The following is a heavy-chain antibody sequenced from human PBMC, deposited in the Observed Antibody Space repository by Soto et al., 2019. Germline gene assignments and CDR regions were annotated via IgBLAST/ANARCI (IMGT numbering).Heavy chain of an antibody. Sequence: SETLSLTCAVYGGSFSGYYWSWIRQPPGKGLEWIGEINHSGSTNYNPSLKSRVTISVDTSKNQFSLKLSSVTAADTAVYYCARGVRATKGSADYWGQGTLVTVSS. CDR1: GGSFSGYY. CDR2: INHSGST. D-gene: IGHD1-26*01. CDR3: ARGVRATKGSADY. J-gene: IGHJ4*02. V-gene: IGHV4-34*01.